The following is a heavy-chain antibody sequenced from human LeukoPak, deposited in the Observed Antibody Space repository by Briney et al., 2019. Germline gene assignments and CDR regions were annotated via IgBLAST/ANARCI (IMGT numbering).Heavy chain of an antibody. CDR3: ASGYSSSSGLFDY. CDR1: GGSISSSSYY. V-gene: IGHV4-39*01. D-gene: IGHD6-6*01. CDR2: IYYSGST. J-gene: IGHJ4*02. Sequence: SETLSLTCTVSGGSISSSSYYWGWIRQPPGKGLEWIGSIYYSGSTYYNPSLKSRVTISVDTSKNQFSLKLSSVTAADTAVYYCASGYSSSSGLFDYWGQGTLVTVSS.